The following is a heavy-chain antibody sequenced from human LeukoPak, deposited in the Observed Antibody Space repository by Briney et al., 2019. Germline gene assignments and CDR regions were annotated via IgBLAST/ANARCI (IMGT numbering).Heavy chain of an antibody. D-gene: IGHD2-2*01. J-gene: IGHJ4*02. V-gene: IGHV4-59*12. CDR1: GGSISSYY. CDR3: ARVYCSSTSCPYFDY. CDR2: IYYSGST. Sequence: SETLSLTCTVSGGSISSYYWSWIRQPPGKGLEWIGYIYYSGSTNYNPSLKSRVTMSVDTSKNQFSLKLSSVTAADTAVYYCARVYCSSTSCPYFDYWGQGTLVTVSS.